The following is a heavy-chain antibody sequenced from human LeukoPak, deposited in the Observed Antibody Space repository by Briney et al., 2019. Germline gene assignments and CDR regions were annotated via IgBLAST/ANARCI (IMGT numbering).Heavy chain of an antibody. CDR3: ARDPVVPAALDFDY. D-gene: IGHD2-2*01. J-gene: IGHJ4*02. Sequence: SVKVSCKASGGTFSSYAISWVRQAPGQGLEWMGGIIPIFGTANYAQKFQGRVTITADESTSTAYMELSSLRSEDTAVYYCARDPVVPAALDFDYWGQGTLVTVSS. CDR1: GGTFSSYA. V-gene: IGHV1-69*13. CDR2: IIPIFGTA.